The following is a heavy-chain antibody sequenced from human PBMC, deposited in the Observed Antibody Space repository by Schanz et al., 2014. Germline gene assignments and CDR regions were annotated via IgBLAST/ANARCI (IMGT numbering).Heavy chain of an antibody. D-gene: IGHD3-10*01. CDR2: ISGSGGST. CDR3: ARPALWFGDNCFDP. CDR1: GFTFSSHS. V-gene: IGHV3-23*04. J-gene: IGHJ5*02. Sequence: EVQLVESGGGLVQPGGSLRLSCTASGFTFSSHSFNWVRQAPGKGLEWVSAISGSGGSTYYADSVKGRFTISRDNSKSTLYLQMTSLRAEDTAVYYCARPALWFGDNCFDPWGQGTLVTVSS.